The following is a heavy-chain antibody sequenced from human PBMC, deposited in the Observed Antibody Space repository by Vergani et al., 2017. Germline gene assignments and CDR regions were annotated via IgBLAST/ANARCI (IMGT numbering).Heavy chain of an antibody. CDR2: INPNSGGT. Sequence: QVQLVQSGAEVKKPGASVKVSCKASGYTFTGYYMHWVRQAPGQGLEWMGWINPNSGGTNYAQKFQGWVTMTRDTSISTAYMELSRLRSDDTAVYYCARDKWVGGRSSGGFGYWGQGTLVTVSS. V-gene: IGHV1-2*04. CDR3: ARDKWVGGRSSGGFGY. J-gene: IGHJ4*02. CDR1: GYTFTGYY. D-gene: IGHD6-19*01.